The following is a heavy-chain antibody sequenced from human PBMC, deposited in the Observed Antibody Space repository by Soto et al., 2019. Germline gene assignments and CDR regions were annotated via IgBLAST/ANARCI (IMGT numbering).Heavy chain of an antibody. V-gene: IGHV5-51*01. CDR2: IYPGDSDT. CDR1: GYSFSNYW. D-gene: IGHD1-26*01. Sequence: GASLKISCKGSGYSFSNYWIGWVRQMPGKGPEWMGIIYPGDSDTRYSPSFQGQVTISADTSISTAYLQWSSLKASDTAIYYCARRGTREWFDPWGQGTRVTVS. CDR3: ARRGTREWFDP. J-gene: IGHJ5*02.